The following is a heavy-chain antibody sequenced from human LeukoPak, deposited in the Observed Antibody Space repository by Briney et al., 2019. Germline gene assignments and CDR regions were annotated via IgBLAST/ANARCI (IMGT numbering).Heavy chain of an antibody. CDR1: GFTFDDYA. J-gene: IGHJ4*02. CDR3: AKGGVVVVAATYFDY. D-gene: IGHD2-15*01. Sequence: GRSLRLSCAASGFTFDDYAMHWVRQAPGKGLEWVSGISWNSGSLGYADSVKGRFTISRDNAKNSLYLQMNSLRAEDMALYYCAKGGVVVVAATYFDYWGQGTLVTVSS. CDR2: ISWNSGSL. V-gene: IGHV3-9*03.